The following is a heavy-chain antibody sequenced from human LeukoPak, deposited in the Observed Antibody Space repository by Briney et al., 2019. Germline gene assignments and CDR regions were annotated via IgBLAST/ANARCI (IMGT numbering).Heavy chain of an antibody. D-gene: IGHD6-13*01. Sequence: GASVTVSCKASGGTFSSYAISWVRQAPGQGLEWMGGIIPIFGTANYAQKFQGRVTITADKSTSTAYMELSSLRSEDTAVYYCARAAAAGNWFDPWGQGTLVTVSS. V-gene: IGHV1-69*06. CDR2: IIPIFGTA. CDR1: GGTFSSYA. J-gene: IGHJ5*02. CDR3: ARAAAAGNWFDP.